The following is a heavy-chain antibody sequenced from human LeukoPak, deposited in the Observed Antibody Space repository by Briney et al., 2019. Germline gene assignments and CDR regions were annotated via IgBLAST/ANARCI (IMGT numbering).Heavy chain of an antibody. D-gene: IGHD3-22*01. J-gene: IGHJ4*02. CDR1: GYSISSGYY. Sequence: SETLSLTCTVSGYSISSGYYWGWIRQPPGKGLEWIGSIYYSGSTYYNPSLKSRVTISVDTSKNQFSLKLSSVTAADTAVYYCARRPYYYDSSGYPGGDYFDYWGQGTLVTASS. CDR2: IYYSGST. V-gene: IGHV4-38-2*02. CDR3: ARRPYYYDSSGYPGGDYFDY.